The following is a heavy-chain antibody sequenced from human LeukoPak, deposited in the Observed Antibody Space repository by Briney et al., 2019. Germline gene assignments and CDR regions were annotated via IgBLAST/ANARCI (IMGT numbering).Heavy chain of an antibody. J-gene: IGHJ3*02. CDR2: INHSGSS. D-gene: IGHD4-23*01. V-gene: IGHV4-34*01. CDR3: ARTPGPAVAGGAFDI. Sequence: SETLSLTCAVYGGSFSGYSWSWIRQPPGKGLEWIGEINHSGSSNYNPSLKSRVTISVDTSKKQFSLKLSSVTAADTAVYYCARTPGPAVAGGAFDIWGQGTMVTVSS. CDR1: GGSFSGYS.